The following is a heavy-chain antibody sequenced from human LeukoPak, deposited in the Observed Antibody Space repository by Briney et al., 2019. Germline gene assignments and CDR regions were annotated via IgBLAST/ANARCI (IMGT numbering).Heavy chain of an antibody. CDR2: ISSSSSTI. D-gene: IGHD3-10*01. CDR3: ARVRSGSWAD. V-gene: IGHV3-48*01. CDR1: GFTFSSSN. Sequence: GGSLRLSCAASGFTFSSSNMNWVRQAPGKGLEWVSYISSSSSTIYYADSVKGRFTISRDNAKSSLYLQMNSLRGEDTAVYYCARVRSGSWADWGQGTLVTVSS. J-gene: IGHJ4*02.